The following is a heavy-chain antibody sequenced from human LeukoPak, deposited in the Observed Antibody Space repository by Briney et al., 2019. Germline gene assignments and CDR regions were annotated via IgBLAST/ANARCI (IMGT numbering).Heavy chain of an antibody. D-gene: IGHD4-17*01. CDR1: GFTFSSYS. CDR2: ISSSSSTI. CDR3: ARMTTVTTN. V-gene: IGHV3-48*04. J-gene: IGHJ4*02. Sequence: GGSLRLSCAASGFTFSSYSMNWVRQAPGKGLEWVSYISSSSSTIYYADSVKGRFTISRDNAKNSLYLQMNSLRAEDTAVYYCARMTTVTTNWGQGTLVTVSS.